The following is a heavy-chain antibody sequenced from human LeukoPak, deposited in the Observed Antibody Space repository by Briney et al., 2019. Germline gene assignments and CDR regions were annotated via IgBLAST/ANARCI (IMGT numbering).Heavy chain of an antibody. D-gene: IGHD1-1*01. CDR2: IYPGDSDT. J-gene: IGHJ3*02. CDR3: PSVHTPNWDDAFDI. V-gene: IGHV5-51*01. CDR1: GYSFTSYW. Sequence: GESLKISCKGSGYSFTSYWIGWVRQMPGKGLEWMGIIYPGDSDTRYSPSFQGQVTISADKSISTAYLQWSSLKALDTAMYYCPSVHTPNWDDAFDIWGQGTMVTLSS.